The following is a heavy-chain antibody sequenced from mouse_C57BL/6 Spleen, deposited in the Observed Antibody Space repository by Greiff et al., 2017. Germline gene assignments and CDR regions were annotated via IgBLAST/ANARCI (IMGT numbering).Heavy chain of an antibody. V-gene: IGHV1-72*01. J-gene: IGHJ2*01. Sequence: QVQLQQPGAELVKPGASVKLSCKASGYTFTSYWMHWVKQRPGRGLEWIGRIDPNSGGTTYNEKFKSKATLTVDKPSSTAYMQLSSLTSEDSAVDYCARPDGYYCYYFDYWGQGTTLTVSS. CDR1: GYTFTSYW. D-gene: IGHD2-3*01. CDR2: IDPNSGGT. CDR3: ARPDGYYCYYFDY.